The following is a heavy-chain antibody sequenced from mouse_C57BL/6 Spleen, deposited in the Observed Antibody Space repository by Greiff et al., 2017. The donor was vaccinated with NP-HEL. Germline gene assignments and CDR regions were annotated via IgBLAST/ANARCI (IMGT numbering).Heavy chain of an antibody. V-gene: IGHV3-6*01. D-gene: IGHD3-3*01. CDR3: ARKGPPYYYAMDY. Sequence: EVQLQESGPGLVKPSQSLSLTCSVTGYSITSGYYWNWIRQFPGNKLEWMGDISYDGSNNYNPSLKNRIPITRDTSQTQFFLKLNSVTTEDTATYYCARKGPPYYYAMDYWGQGTSVTVSS. J-gene: IGHJ4*01. CDR2: ISYDGSN. CDR1: GYSITSGYY.